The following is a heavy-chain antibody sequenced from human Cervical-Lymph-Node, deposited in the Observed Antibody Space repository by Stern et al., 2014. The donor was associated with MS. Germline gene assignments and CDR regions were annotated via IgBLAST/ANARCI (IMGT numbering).Heavy chain of an antibody. J-gene: IGHJ2*01. CDR3: ARGREPRYFDL. CDR1: GYTFTSYG. Sequence: VQLVESGAEVKKPGASVKVSCKASGYTFTSYGINWVRQATGQGLEWMGWMHPNSGNTGYAQKFEGRVTMTRNTSISTAYMELNSLRSEDTAVYYCARGREPRYFDLWGRGTLVTVSS. V-gene: IGHV1-8*02. CDR2: MHPNSGNT. D-gene: IGHD1-26*01.